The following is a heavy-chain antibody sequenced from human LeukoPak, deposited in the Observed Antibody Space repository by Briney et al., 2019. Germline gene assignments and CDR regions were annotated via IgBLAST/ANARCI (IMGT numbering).Heavy chain of an antibody. J-gene: IGHJ4*02. CDR3: LRGDRRDY. Sequence: GGSLRLSCAASGFTFSSYEMNWVRQAPGKGLEWVSSIDSSGGYMFYADSVKGRFIISRDNAKDSPYLQMNSLRVEDTAVYYCLRGDRRDYWGQGTLVTVSS. CDR1: GFTFSSYE. CDR2: IDSSGGYM. V-gene: IGHV3-21*06.